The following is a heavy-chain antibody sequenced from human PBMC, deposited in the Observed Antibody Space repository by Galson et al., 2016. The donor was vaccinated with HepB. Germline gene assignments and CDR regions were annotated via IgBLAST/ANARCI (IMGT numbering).Heavy chain of an antibody. CDR1: GFTFTAAW. Sequence: SLRLSCAGSGFTFTAAWMSWVRQAPGKGLEWVSVFSGSGGSGGTTHYADSAEGRFTISRDDSKNTLHLQMNSLRAEDTAVYYCAKLSGSNGYDVIDFWGQGKMVTVS. CDR2: FSGSGGSGGTT. V-gene: IGHV3-23*01. D-gene: IGHD1-26*01. CDR3: AKLSGSNGYDVIDF. J-gene: IGHJ3*01.